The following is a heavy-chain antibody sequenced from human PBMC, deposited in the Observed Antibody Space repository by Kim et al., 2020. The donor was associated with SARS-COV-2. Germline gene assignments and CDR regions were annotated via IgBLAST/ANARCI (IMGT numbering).Heavy chain of an antibody. CDR3: ASSEYSSSLYYYGMDV. CDR2: ISAYNGNT. J-gene: IGHJ6*02. D-gene: IGHD6-6*01. CDR1: GYTFTSYG. Sequence: ASVKVSCKASGYTFTSYGISWVRQAPGQGLEWMGWISAYNGNTNYAQKLQGRVTMTTDTSTSTAYMELRSLRSDDTAVYYCASSEYSSSLYYYGMDVWGQGTTVTVSS. V-gene: IGHV1-18*04.